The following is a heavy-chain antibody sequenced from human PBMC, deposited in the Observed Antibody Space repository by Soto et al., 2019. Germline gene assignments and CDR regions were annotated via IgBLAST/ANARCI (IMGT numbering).Heavy chain of an antibody. V-gene: IGHV1-3*01. Sequence: QVQFVQSGAEVKKPGASVKVSCKASGYTFTSYAMHWVRQAPGQRLEWMGWINAGNGNTKYSQKFQGRVTITRDTSASTAYMELSSRRSEDTAVYYCARGLNGYLHYFDYWGQGTLVTVSS. J-gene: IGHJ4*02. CDR3: ARGLNGYLHYFDY. CDR1: GYTFTSYA. CDR2: INAGNGNT. D-gene: IGHD5-18*01.